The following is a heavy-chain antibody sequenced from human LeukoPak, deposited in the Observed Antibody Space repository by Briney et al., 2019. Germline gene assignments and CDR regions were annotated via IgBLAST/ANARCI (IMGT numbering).Heavy chain of an antibody. Sequence: PGGSLRLSCAAFGFTFSSYAMGWVRQAPGKGLEWVSAISGSGGDTYYADSVKGRFTISRDNSKNTLYLQMNSLRPEDTALYYCAKAVWFGEFDYYFFGLDVWGQGTTVTVSS. J-gene: IGHJ6*02. V-gene: IGHV3-23*01. CDR2: ISGSGGDT. CDR3: AKAVWFGEFDYYFFGLDV. D-gene: IGHD3-10*01. CDR1: GFTFSSYA.